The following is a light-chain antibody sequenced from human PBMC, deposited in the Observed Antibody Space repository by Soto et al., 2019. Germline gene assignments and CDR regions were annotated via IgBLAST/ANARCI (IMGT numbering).Light chain of an antibody. CDR1: ESISVW. V-gene: IGKV1-5*01. CDR2: EAS. CDR3: QQSKTKLWT. Sequence: DILMTQSPSTLSASVGDRVTITCRASESISVWLAWYQQKPGKAPKLLIYEASILESGVPSRFSGTGSGTEFTLTISSLQPNGFAAYYCQQSKTKLWTFGQGTRVEV. J-gene: IGKJ1*01.